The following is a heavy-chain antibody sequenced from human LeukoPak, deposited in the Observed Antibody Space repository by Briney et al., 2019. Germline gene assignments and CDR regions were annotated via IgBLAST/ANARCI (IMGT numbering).Heavy chain of an antibody. CDR2: ISGSGGST. V-gene: IGHV3-23*01. D-gene: IGHD2-2*01. CDR3: AKGDLGYCTTTTCNDY. Sequence: GGSLRLSCAASGFTFSSNAMTWVRQAPGKGLEWVSVISGSGGSTYYADSVKGRFTISRDNSKNTLYLQMNSLTAEDTAVYYCAKGDLGYCTTTTCNDYWGQGTLVTVSS. J-gene: IGHJ4*02. CDR1: GFTFSSNA.